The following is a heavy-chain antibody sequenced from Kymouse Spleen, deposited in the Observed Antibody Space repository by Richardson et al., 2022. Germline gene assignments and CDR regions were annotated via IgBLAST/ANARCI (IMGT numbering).Heavy chain of an antibody. J-gene: IGHJ2*01. CDR1: GGSFSGYY. D-gene: IGHD1-1*01,IGHD1-20*01,IGHD1-7*01. V-gene: IGHV4-34*01. CDR2: INHSGST. CDR3: ARRRTDWYFDL. Sequence: QVQLQQWGAGLLKPSETLSLTCAVYGGSFSGYYWSWIRQPPGKGLEWIGEINHSGSTNYNPSLKSRVTISVDTSKNQFSLKLSSVTAADTAVYYCARRRTDWYFDLWGRGTLVTVSS.